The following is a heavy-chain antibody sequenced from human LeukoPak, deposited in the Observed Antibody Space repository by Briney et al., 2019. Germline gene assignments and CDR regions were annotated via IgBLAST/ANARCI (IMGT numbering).Heavy chain of an antibody. D-gene: IGHD2-15*01. J-gene: IGHJ4*02. CDR3: ARDWLVAATRRATFFDS. CDR2: IRYDGSNK. CDR1: EFTFSSYG. Sequence: GGSLRLSCTASEFTFSSYGMHWVRQAPGKGLEWVAFIRYDGSNKYFADSMKGRFTISRDNSNNTLYLQMNSLRVEDTAVYYCARDWLVAATRRATFFDSWGQGTLVTVSS. V-gene: IGHV3-30*02.